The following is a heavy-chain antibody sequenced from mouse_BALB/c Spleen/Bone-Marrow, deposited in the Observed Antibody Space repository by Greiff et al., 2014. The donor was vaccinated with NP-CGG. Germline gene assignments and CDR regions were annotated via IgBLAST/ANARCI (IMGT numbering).Heavy chain of an antibody. D-gene: IGHD2-12*01. J-gene: IGHJ4*01. CDR2: IDPANGYT. CDR3: ARYDERYAMDY. V-gene: IGHV14-3*02. CDR1: GFNIKDTY. Sequence: EVQLQQSGGELVKPGASVKLSCTASGFNIKDTYMHWVKQRPEQGLEWIGRIDPANGYTKYDPKFQGKVTITADTSSNTAYLQLNTVTSDVSAVYCRARYDERYAMDYWGQGTSVTVSS.